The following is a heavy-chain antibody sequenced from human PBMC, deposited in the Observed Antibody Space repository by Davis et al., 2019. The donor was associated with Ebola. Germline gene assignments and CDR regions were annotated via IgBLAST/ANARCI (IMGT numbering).Heavy chain of an antibody. Sequence: ASVKVSCKASGYTFTSYGVSWVRQAPGQGLEWMGWINAYNGNTNYAQKLQGRVTMATDTSTSIAYMELRGLRSDDTAVYYCARDKAYSTGWYWFDPWGQGTLVTVSS. CDR3: ARDKAYSTGWYWFDP. V-gene: IGHV1-18*01. J-gene: IGHJ5*02. CDR2: INAYNGNT. CDR1: GYTFTSYG. D-gene: IGHD6-19*01.